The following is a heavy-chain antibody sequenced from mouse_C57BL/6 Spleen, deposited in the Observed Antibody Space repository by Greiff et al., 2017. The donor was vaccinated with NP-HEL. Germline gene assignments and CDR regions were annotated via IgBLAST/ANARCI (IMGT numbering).Heavy chain of an antibody. CDR3: ARGGYGNYGAMDY. CDR1: GYSFTSYY. D-gene: IGHD2-10*02. CDR2: IYPGSGNT. Sequence: VQLQQSGPELVKPGASVKISCKASGYSFTSYYIHWVKQRPGQGLEWIGWIYPGSGNTKYNEKFKGKATLTADTSSSTAYMQLSSLTSEDSAVYYCARGGYGNYGAMDYWGQGTSVTVSS. V-gene: IGHV1-66*01. J-gene: IGHJ4*01.